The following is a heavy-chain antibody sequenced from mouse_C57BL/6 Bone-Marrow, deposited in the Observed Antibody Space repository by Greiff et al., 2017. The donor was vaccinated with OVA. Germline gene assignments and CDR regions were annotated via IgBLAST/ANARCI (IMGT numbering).Heavy chain of an antibody. CDR2: IYPGSGNT. V-gene: IGHV1-81*01. CDR3: ARPPDQDFDY. CDR1: GYTFTSYG. J-gene: IGHJ2*01. Sequence: QVQLKQSGAELARPGASVKLSCKASGYTFTSYGISWVKQRTGQGLEWIGEIYPGSGNTYYNEKFKGKATLTADKSSSTAYMELRSLTSEDSAVYFCARPPDQDFDYWGQGTTLTVSS.